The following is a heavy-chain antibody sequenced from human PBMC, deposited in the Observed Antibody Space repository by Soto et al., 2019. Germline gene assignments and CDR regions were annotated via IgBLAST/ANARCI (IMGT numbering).Heavy chain of an antibody. D-gene: IGHD5-12*01. J-gene: IGHJ5*02. Sequence: ASVKVSCKVSGYTLTELSMHWVRQAPGKGLEWMGGFDPEDGETIYAQKFQGRVTTTEDTSTDTAYMELSSLRSEDTAVYYCATGRHGYDYGYNWFDPWRQGTLVTVSS. V-gene: IGHV1-24*01. CDR3: ATGRHGYDYGYNWFDP. CDR2: FDPEDGET. CDR1: GYTLTELS.